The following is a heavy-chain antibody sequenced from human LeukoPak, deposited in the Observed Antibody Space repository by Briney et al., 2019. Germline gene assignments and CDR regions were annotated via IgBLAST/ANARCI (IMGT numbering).Heavy chain of an antibody. V-gene: IGHV4-34*01. J-gene: IGHJ4*02. CDR3: ARLRVSYSSGWYGGGYYFDY. Sequence: SETLSLTCAVYGGSFSGYYWSWIRQPPGKGLEWIGEINHSGSTNYNPSLKSRVTISVDTSKNQFSLKLSSVTAADTAVYYCARLRVSYSSGWYGGGYYFDYWGQGTLVTVSS. CDR2: INHSGST. D-gene: IGHD6-19*01. CDR1: GGSFSGYY.